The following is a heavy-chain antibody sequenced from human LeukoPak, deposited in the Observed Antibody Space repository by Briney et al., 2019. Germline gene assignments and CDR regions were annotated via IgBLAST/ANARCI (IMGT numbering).Heavy chain of an antibody. CDR1: GFTFDAYG. Sequence: PGGSLRLSCAASGFTFDAYGVHWVRQAPGKGLEWVSVIWSDGSNEYYADSVRGRFTISRDNSRDILYLQMNSLRAEDTAVYYCAKQMRRTGYNLGGFDYWGQGTLVTVFS. CDR2: IWSDGSNE. J-gene: IGHJ4*02. D-gene: IGHD5-24*01. V-gene: IGHV3-33*06. CDR3: AKQMRRTGYNLGGFDY.